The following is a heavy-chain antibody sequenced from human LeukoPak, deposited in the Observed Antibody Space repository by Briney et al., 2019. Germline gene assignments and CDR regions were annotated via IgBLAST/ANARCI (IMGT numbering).Heavy chain of an antibody. V-gene: IGHV3-30*03. CDR3: TTDYLARIAATGTLTCFDY. D-gene: IGHD6-13*01. J-gene: IGHJ4*02. Sequence: GGSLRLSCAASGFTFSSYDMHWVRQAPGKGLEWVAFISYDGSNKYYGDSVKGRFTISRDNSKNTLYLQMNSLKTEDTAVYYCTTDYLARIAATGTLTCFDYWGQGTLVTVSS. CDR1: GFTFSSYD. CDR2: ISYDGSNK.